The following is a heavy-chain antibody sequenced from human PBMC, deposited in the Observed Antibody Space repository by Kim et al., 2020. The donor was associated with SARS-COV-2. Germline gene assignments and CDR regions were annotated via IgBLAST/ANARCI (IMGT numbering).Heavy chain of an antibody. V-gene: IGHV3-48*03. D-gene: IGHD5-18*01. Sequence: DSVKGRFTMSRDNAKKSLYLQMNSLRAEDTAVYYCAGLDTAMGWDYYGMDVWGQGTTVTVSS. J-gene: IGHJ6*02. CDR3: AGLDTAMGWDYYGMDV.